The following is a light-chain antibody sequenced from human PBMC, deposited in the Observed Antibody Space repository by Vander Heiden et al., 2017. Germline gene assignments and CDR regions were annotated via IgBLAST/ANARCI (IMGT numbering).Light chain of an antibody. CDR1: QSVSSY. CDR3: QQRSNWPPIT. CDR2: DAS. V-gene: IGKV3-11*01. J-gene: IGKJ5*01. Sequence: EIVLPQSPATLSLSPGERATLSCRASQSVSSYLAWYQQKPGQAPRLLIYDASNRATGIPARFRGSGSGKDFTLTISSLEPEDFAVYYCQQRSNWPPITFGQGTRLEIK.